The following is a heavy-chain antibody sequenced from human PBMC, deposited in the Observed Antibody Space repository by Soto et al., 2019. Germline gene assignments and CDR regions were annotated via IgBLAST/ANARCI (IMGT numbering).Heavy chain of an antibody. V-gene: IGHV4-38-2*01. J-gene: IGHJ4*02. Sequence: SETLSLTCAVSGYLISSSYYWGWIRQPPGKGLEWIGTIHHSGATYYNPSLKSRVTISVDASKNQFSLKTFVTAADTAVYYCASYSGSLYPPYYFDYWGQGTLVTVSS. CDR2: IHHSGAT. CDR1: GYLISSSYY. D-gene: IGHD1-26*01. CDR3: ASYSGSLYPPYYFDY.